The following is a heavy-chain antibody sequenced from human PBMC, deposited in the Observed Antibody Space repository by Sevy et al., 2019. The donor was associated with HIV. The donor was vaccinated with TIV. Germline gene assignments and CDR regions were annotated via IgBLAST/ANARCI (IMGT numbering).Heavy chain of an antibody. CDR1: GGSISSSSYY. V-gene: IGHV4-39*01. Sequence: SETLSLTCTVSGGSISSSSYYWGWIRQPPGKGLEWIGSIYYSGSTYYNPSLKSRVIISVDTSKNQFSLKLSSVTAADTAVYYCARGRVAGTWDYYYYGMDVWGQGTTVTVSS. J-gene: IGHJ6*02. D-gene: IGHD6-19*01. CDR3: ARGRVAGTWDYYYYGMDV. CDR2: IYYSGST.